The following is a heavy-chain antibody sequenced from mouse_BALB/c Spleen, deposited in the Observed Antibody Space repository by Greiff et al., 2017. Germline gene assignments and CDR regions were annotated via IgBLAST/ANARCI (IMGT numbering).Heavy chain of an antibody. CDR2: ISYSGST. CDR3: ARYRGDYDVGFAY. J-gene: IGHJ3*01. D-gene: IGHD2-4*01. CDR1: GDSITSGY. V-gene: IGHV3-8*02. Sequence: EVKLQESGPSLVKPSQTLSLTCSVTGDSITSGYWNWIRKFPGNKLEYMGYISYSGSTYYNPSLKSRISITRDTSKNQYYLQLNSVTTEDTATYYCARYRGDYDVGFAYWGQGTLVTVS.